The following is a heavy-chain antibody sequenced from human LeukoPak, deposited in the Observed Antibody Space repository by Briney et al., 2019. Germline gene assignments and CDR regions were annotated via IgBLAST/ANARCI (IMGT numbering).Heavy chain of an antibody. Sequence: SETLSRTCTVSGGSISSYYWSWIRQPPGKGLEWIGYIYTSRSTNYNPSLKSRVTMSVDTSKNQFSLKLSSVTTADTAVYYCARARYCGNTSCYSYYYYYGMDVWGQGTTVTVSS. CDR2: IYTSRST. J-gene: IGHJ6*02. CDR3: ARARYCGNTSCYSYYYYYGMDV. D-gene: IGHD2-2*01. V-gene: IGHV4-4*09. CDR1: GGSISSYY.